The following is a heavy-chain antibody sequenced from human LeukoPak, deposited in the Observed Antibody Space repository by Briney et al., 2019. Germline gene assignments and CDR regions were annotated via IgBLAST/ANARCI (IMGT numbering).Heavy chain of an antibody. D-gene: IGHD3-9*01. CDR3: ARPPSPIWHYAFDI. CDR2: IYYSGST. Sequence: SETLSLTCTVSGVSISSSSYYWGWIRQPPGKGLEWIGSIYYSGSTYYNPSLKSRVTISVDTSKNQFSLKLSSVTAADTAVYYCARPPSPIWHYAFDIWGQGTMVTVSS. J-gene: IGHJ3*02. V-gene: IGHV4-39*01. CDR1: GVSISSSSYY.